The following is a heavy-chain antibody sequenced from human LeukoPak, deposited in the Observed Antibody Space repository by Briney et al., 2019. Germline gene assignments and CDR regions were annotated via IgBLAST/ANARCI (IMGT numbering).Heavy chain of an antibody. D-gene: IGHD1-1*01. CDR1: GGSFSGYY. Sequence: PSETLSLTCAVYGGSFSGYYWSWIRQPPGKGLEWIGEINHSGSTNYNPSLKSRVTISVDTSKNQFSLKLSSVTAADTAVHYCARGRMRTTGTTDAFDIWGQGTMVTVSS. CDR3: ARGRMRTTGTTDAFDI. V-gene: IGHV4-34*01. CDR2: INHSGST. J-gene: IGHJ3*02.